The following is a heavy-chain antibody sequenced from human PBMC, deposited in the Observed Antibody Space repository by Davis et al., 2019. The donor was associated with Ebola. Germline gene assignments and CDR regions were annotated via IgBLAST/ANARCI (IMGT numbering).Heavy chain of an antibody. CDR1: GVMFSRYW. V-gene: IGHV3-7*01. J-gene: IGHJ3*02. CDR3: ARDYYDNSGDGFDI. CDR2: IKEDGSAT. D-gene: IGHD3-22*01. Sequence: GESLKISCAASGVMFSRYWMSWVRQAPGKGLEGVANIKEDGSATNYVDSVKGRFTISRDNAKKSLYLQLNSLRADDTAMYYCARDYYDNSGDGFDIWGQGTMVTVSS.